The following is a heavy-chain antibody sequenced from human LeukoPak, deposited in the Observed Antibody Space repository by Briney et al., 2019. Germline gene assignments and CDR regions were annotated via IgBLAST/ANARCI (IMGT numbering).Heavy chain of an antibody. CDR2: IIPIYGRA. CDR1: GGSFTSYG. CDR3: AAGGAYEFRDDY. J-gene: IGHJ4*02. Sequence: SVKVSCKASGGSFTSYGISWVRQAPGQGLEWMGKIIPIYGRANYGQKFQGRVTITADELTTTSYMELSSLTAEDMAVYYCAAGGAYEFRDDYWGQGTLVTVSS. V-gene: IGHV1-69*13. D-gene: IGHD3-3*01.